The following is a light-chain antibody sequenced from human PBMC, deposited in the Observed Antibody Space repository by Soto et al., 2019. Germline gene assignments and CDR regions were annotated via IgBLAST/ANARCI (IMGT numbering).Light chain of an antibody. J-gene: IGKJ1*01. CDR2: DAS. V-gene: IGKV1-5*01. CDR1: QSISTW. Sequence: DIQMTQSPSTLSASVGDRVSVTCRASQSISTWVAWYQHKPGKAPKFLIYDASSLESGVPSRFSGSGSGTEFTLTISNLQPDDFATYFCQQYHNYPRTFGQGTKVDIK. CDR3: QQYHNYPRT.